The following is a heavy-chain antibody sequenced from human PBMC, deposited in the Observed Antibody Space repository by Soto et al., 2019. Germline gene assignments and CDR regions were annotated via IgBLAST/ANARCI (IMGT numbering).Heavy chain of an antibody. Sequence: EASGCTFDDYAVHRVRQAPGEGLEWVSGVRGDFVTTPYADSVKGRFTISRDNSKNTLYLQMNSLRAEDTAIYYCVKEGKMGVEGFDFWGHGTLVTVYS. CDR3: VKEGKMGVEGFDF. CDR1: GCTFDDYA. J-gene: IGHJ4*01. V-gene: IGHV3-23*01. D-gene: IGHD1-26*01. CDR2: VRGDFVTT.